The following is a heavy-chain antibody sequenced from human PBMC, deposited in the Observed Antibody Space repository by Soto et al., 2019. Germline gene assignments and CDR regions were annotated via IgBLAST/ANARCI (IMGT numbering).Heavy chain of an antibody. CDR1: GYTFTSYD. V-gene: IGHV1-8*01. D-gene: IGHD1-7*01. Sequence: GASVKVSCKASGYTFTSYDINWVRQATGHGLEWMGWMNPNSGNTVYAQKFQGRVTMTRDTSISTAYMELSSLRSEDTAVYYCARERTGTTSNWFDPWGQGILVTVYS. J-gene: IGHJ5*02. CDR2: MNPNSGNT. CDR3: ARERTGTTSNWFDP.